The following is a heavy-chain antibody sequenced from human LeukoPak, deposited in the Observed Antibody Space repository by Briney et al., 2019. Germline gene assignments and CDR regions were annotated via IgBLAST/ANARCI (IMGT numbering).Heavy chain of an antibody. D-gene: IGHD3-10*01. J-gene: IGHJ5*02. CDR1: GSSFITYW. Sequence: GGSLQISCETSGSSFITYWIGWVRQLPRTGLEWVGAFYPDDSDTRYSPSFLDQVFILADGSIRAAYLQWNSLKTSNTAMYYCVRQRGSSGTINHFDPWGQGTLVTVSS. CDR3: VRQRGSSGTINHFDP. V-gene: IGHV5-51*01. CDR2: FYPDDSDT.